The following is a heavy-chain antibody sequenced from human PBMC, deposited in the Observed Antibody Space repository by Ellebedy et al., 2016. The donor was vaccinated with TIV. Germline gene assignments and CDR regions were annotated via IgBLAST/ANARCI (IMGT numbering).Heavy chain of an antibody. V-gene: IGHV4-34*01. Sequence: SETLSLTCAVYGGSFGGYYWSWIRQPPGKGLEWIGEINHSGTTNYNPSLKSRVTISVDTSKNWFSLKVRYVTAADTAVYYCASPVGTSWYNYYGMDVWGQGTTVTVSS. CDR3: ASPVGTSWYNYYGMDV. J-gene: IGHJ6*02. CDR2: INHSGTT. D-gene: IGHD6-13*01. CDR1: GGSFGGYY.